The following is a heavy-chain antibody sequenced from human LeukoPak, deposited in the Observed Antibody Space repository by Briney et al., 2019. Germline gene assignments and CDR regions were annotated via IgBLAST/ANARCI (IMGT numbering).Heavy chain of an antibody. D-gene: IGHD3/OR15-3a*01. CDR2: IYPGDSDT. CDR1: GYKFTSYW. Sequence: GESLQISCKVSGYKFTSYWIGWLRQMPGKGLEWIGIIYPGDSDTKYNPSFEGQVTISADESTDTAYLQWTSLKASDTAKYFWARPEGGYLYGFWANWGQGMLAMVPS. CDR3: ARPEGGYLYGFWAN. V-gene: IGHV5-51*01. J-gene: IGHJ4*02.